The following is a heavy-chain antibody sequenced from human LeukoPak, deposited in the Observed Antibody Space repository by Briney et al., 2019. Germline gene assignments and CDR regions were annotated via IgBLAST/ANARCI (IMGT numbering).Heavy chain of an antibody. Sequence: GGSLRLSCAASGFTFSTYVMNWFRQAPGKGLEWVSTISVGAEYIFYADSVKGRFTISRDDSNNALYLQMHSLRAEDTAIYYCASGPPFLKYFEYWGQGTLVTVSS. V-gene: IGHV3-23*01. D-gene: IGHD3-3*01. CDR1: GFTFSTYV. CDR3: ASGPPFLKYFEY. J-gene: IGHJ4*02. CDR2: ISVGAEYI.